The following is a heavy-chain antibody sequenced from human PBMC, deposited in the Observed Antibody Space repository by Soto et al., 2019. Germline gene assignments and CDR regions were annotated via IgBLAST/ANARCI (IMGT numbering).Heavy chain of an antibody. Sequence: GGSLRLSCAASGFTFSSYGMHWVRQAPGKGLEWVAVIWYDGSNKYYADSVKGRFTISRDNSKNTLYLQMNSLRAEDTAVYYGARDLGVEIAVAGTMSGPGHDYWGQGTLVTVSS. CDR1: GFTFSSYG. D-gene: IGHD6-19*01. CDR2: IWYDGSNK. V-gene: IGHV3-33*01. CDR3: ARDLGVEIAVAGTMSGPGHDY. J-gene: IGHJ4*02.